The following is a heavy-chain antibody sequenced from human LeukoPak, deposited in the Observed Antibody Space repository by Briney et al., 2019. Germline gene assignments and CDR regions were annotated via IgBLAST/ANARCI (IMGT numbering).Heavy chain of an antibody. J-gene: IGHJ4*02. CDR1: GFTFSSYW. CDR2: IKQDGSEK. V-gene: IGHV3-7*03. D-gene: IGHD3-22*01. CDR3: AKAETYYYGTSDYHYLDY. Sequence: GGSLRLSCAASGFTFSSYWMSWVRQAPGKGLEWVANIKQDGSEKYYVDSVKGRFTISRDNSKNTMYLQMNSLRAEDTAVYYCAKAETYYYGTSDYHYLDYWGQGALVTVSS.